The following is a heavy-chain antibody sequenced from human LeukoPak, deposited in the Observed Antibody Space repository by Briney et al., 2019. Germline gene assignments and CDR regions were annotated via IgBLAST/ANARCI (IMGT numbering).Heavy chain of an antibody. CDR2: ISSSGSTI. CDR3: ARVLDPSPEDAFDI. J-gene: IGHJ3*02. CDR1: GFTFSSYE. D-gene: IGHD2-2*01. V-gene: IGHV3-48*03. Sequence: GGSLRLSCAASGFTFSSYEMNWVRQAPGKGLEWVSYISSSGSTIYYADSVKGRFTISRDNAKNSLYLQMNSLRAEDTAVYYCARVLDPSPEDAFDIWSQGTMVTVSS.